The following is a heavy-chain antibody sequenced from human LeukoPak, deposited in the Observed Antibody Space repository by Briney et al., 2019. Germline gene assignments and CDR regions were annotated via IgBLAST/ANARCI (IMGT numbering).Heavy chain of an antibody. Sequence: APVKVSCKASGYTFTGYYMHWVRQAPGQGLEWMGWINPNSGGTNYAQKFQGRVTMTRDTSISTAYMELSRLRSDDTAVYYCARDPQISYDFWSGYPNNWFDPWGQGTLVTVSS. CDR1: GYTFTGYY. CDR3: ARDPQISYDFWSGYPNNWFDP. CDR2: INPNSGGT. V-gene: IGHV1-2*02. D-gene: IGHD3-3*01. J-gene: IGHJ5*02.